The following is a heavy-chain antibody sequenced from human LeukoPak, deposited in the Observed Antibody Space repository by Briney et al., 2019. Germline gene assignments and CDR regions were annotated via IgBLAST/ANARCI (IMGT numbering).Heavy chain of an antibody. CDR1: GLTCTTYA. D-gene: IGHD4-17*01. J-gene: IGHJ4*02. V-gene: IGHV3-23*01. Sequence: GGSLRLSCAPSGLTCTTYAMICPRQAPGKGLEWVSAISGSGGSTYYADSVKGRFTISRDNSKNTLYLQMNSLRAEDTPVYYCAKDGYDDYLHWGQGTLVTVSS. CDR3: AKDGYDDYLH. CDR2: ISGSGGST.